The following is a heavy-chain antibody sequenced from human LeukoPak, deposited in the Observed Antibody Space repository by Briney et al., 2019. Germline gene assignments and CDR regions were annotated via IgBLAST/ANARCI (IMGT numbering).Heavy chain of an antibody. V-gene: IGHV1-46*01. CDR3: AREDDTAMVLDY. CDR1: GYTFTSYD. J-gene: IGHJ4*02. D-gene: IGHD5-18*01. Sequence: ASVKVSCKASGYTFTSYDMHWVRQAPGQGLEWMGIINPSGGSTSYAQKFQGRVTMTRDMSTSTVYMELSSLRSEDTAVYYCAREDDTAMVLDYWGQGTLVTVSS. CDR2: INPSGGST.